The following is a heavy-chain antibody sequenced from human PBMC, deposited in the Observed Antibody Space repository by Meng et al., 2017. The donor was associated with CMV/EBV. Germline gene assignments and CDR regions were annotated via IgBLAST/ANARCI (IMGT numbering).Heavy chain of an antibody. CDR3: ARANEHYDFWSGYYRAFDI. Sequence: ESLKISCAVYGGSFSGYYWSWIRQPPGKGLEWIGYIYYSGSTNYNPSLKSRVTISVDTSKNQFSLKLSSVTAADTAVYYCARANEHYDFWSGYYRAFDIWGQGTMVTVSS. CDR1: GGSFSGYY. J-gene: IGHJ3*02. CDR2: IYYSGST. V-gene: IGHV4-59*01. D-gene: IGHD3-3*01.